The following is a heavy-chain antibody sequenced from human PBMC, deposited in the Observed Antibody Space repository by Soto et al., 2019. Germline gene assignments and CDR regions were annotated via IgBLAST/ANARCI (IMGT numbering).Heavy chain of an antibody. J-gene: IGHJ4*02. CDR3: ARAPMVLTRSYFDS. Sequence: SETLSLTCTVYDGFISNFYWSCIRQPPGKGLEWIGYISSSWSNNYNPYLQSRVSISVDTSKTQFSLNLTSVTAADTAVYYCARAPMVLTRSYFDSWGQGSPVTVSS. CDR1: DGFISNFY. D-gene: IGHD2-8*01. V-gene: IGHV4-59*01. CDR2: ISSSWSN.